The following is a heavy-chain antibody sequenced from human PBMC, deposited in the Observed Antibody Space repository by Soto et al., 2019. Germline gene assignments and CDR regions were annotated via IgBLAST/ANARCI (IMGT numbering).Heavy chain of an antibody. CDR1: GFTFNFFG. CDR3: AKERRYSFDAFDI. Sequence: QEQLVESGGGVVQAGRSLRLSCAASGFTFNFFGMHWVRQAPGKGLEWVAVISYDGSEKYYADSVKGRFTMSRDKSKNMVYLEMSSLRPEDTSVYYCAKERRYSFDAFDIWGHGTMVTVSS. D-gene: IGHD5-12*01. J-gene: IGHJ3*02. V-gene: IGHV3-30*18. CDR2: ISYDGSEK.